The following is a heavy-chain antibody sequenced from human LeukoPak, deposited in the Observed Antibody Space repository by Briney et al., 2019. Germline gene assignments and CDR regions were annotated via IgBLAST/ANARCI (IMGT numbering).Heavy chain of an antibody. CDR2: IYYSGST. CDR1: GGSISSYY. Sequence: SETLSLTCTVSGGSISSYYWSWIRQPPGKGLEWIGYIYYSGSTNYNPSLKSRVTISVDTSKNQFSLKLSSVTAADTAVYYCARCLGKNWAGYWGQGTLVTVSS. V-gene: IGHV4-59*01. J-gene: IGHJ4*02. CDR3: ARCLGKNWAGY. D-gene: IGHD7-27*01.